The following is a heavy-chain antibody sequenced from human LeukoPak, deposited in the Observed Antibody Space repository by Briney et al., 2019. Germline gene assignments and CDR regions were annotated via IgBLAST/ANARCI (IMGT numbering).Heavy chain of an antibody. CDR3: AGSSSWYVIDY. Sequence: GASVKVSCKASGYTFTGYYTHWVRQAPGQGLEWMGRINPNSGGTNYAQKFQGRVTMTRDTSISTAYMELSRLRSDDTAVYYCAGSSSWYVIDYWGQGTLVTVSS. CDR1: GYTFTGYY. D-gene: IGHD6-13*01. CDR2: INPNSGGT. V-gene: IGHV1-2*06. J-gene: IGHJ4*02.